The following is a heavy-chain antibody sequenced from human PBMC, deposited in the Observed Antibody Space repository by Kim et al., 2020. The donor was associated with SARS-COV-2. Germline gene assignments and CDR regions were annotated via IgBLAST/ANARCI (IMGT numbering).Heavy chain of an antibody. J-gene: IGHJ4*02. D-gene: IGHD3-22*01. CDR3: AKDRNYYDSSPHDY. V-gene: IGHV3-23*01. Sequence: ADSVKGRFTISRDNSKNPLYLQMNSLRAEDTAVYYCAKDRNYYDSSPHDYWGQGTLVTVSS.